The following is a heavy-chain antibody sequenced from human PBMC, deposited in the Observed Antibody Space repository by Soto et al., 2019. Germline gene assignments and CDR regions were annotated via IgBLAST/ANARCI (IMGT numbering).Heavy chain of an antibody. V-gene: IGHV2-5*01. J-gene: IGHJ5*02. CDR1: GFSLNTSGVG. D-gene: IGHD6-19*01. CDR3: AHSQGSNSGWDGWFDP. CDR2: VYWNDEK. Sequence: QITLKESGPTLVKPTQTLTLTCSLSGFSLNTSGVGVGWIRQPPGKALEWLALVYWNDEKRYSPSLRSRITITKDIANNQVVFTMTNMDTVDTATYYCAHSQGSNSGWDGWFDPWGQGTLGTVSA.